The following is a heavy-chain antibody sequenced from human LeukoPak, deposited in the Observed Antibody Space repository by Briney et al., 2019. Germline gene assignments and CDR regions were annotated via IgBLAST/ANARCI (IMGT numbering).Heavy chain of an antibody. V-gene: IGHV4-30-2*01. CDR1: GGSISSGGYS. Sequence: SGTLSLTCAVSGGSISSGGYSWSWIRQPPGKGLEWIGYIYHSGSTYYNPSLKSRVTISVDRSKNQFSLKLSSVTAADTAVYYCARVASYGSIDYWGQGTLVTVSS. CDR2: IYHSGST. D-gene: IGHD5-18*01. J-gene: IGHJ4*02. CDR3: ARVASYGSIDY.